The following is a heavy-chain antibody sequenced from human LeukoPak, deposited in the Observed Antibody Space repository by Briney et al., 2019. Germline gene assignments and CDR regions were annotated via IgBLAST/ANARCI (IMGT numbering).Heavy chain of an antibody. Sequence: PGGSLRLSCAASGFTFSSYEMNWVRQAPGKGLEWVSYISSSGSTIYYADSVKGRFTISRDNAKNSLYLQMNSLRAEDTAVYYCARVAEDSGSYSMDYWGQGTLVTVSS. CDR1: GFTFSSYE. V-gene: IGHV3-48*03. CDR2: ISSSGSTI. D-gene: IGHD1-26*01. J-gene: IGHJ4*02. CDR3: ARVAEDSGSYSMDY.